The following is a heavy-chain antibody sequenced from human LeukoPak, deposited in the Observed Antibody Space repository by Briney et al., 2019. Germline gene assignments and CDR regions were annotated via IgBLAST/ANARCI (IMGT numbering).Heavy chain of an antibody. J-gene: IGHJ5*02. CDR3: ARLYYSSAGYCSGGSCPNWFDP. Sequence: ASVKVSCKASGYTFTSYGISWGRQAPGQGLEGMGWISAYKGNTNYAQKLQGRVTMTTDTSTSTAYMELRSLRSDDTAVYYCARLYYSSAGYCSGGSCPNWFDPWGQGTLVTVSS. CDR2: ISAYKGNT. V-gene: IGHV1-18*01. CDR1: GYTFTSYG. D-gene: IGHD2-15*01.